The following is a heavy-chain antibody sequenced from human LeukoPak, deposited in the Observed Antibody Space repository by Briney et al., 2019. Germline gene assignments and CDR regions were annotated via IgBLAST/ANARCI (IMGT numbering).Heavy chain of an antibody. Sequence: SETLSLTCAVYGGSFSGYYWSWIRQPPGKGLEWIGEINHSGSTNYNPSLKSRVTISVDTSKNQFSLKLSSVTAADTAVYYCARGLGSSSWIDYWGQGTLVTVSS. CDR1: GGSFSGYY. CDR3: ARGLGSSSWIDY. V-gene: IGHV4-34*01. D-gene: IGHD6-13*01. J-gene: IGHJ4*02. CDR2: INHSGST.